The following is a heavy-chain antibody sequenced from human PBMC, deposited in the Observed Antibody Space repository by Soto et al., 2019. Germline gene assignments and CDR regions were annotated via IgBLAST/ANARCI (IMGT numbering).Heavy chain of an antibody. Sequence: SAKVSCKASGFTFTSSAVQWVRQARGQRLEWIGWIVVGSGNTNYAQKFQERVTITRDMSTSTAYMELSSLRSEDTAVYYCAAGGGSSWPYYYYGMDVWGQGTTVTVSS. J-gene: IGHJ6*02. D-gene: IGHD6-13*01. CDR3: AAGGGSSWPYYYYGMDV. V-gene: IGHV1-58*01. CDR2: IVVGSGNT. CDR1: GFTFTSSA.